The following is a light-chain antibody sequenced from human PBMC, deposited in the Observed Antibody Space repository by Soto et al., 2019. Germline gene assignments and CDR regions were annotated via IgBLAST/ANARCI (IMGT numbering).Light chain of an antibody. Sequence: EIVMTQSPATLSVSPGERATLSCRASQSVSSNLAWYQQKXGQAPRLLIYGASTRATGIPARFSGSGSGTEFTLTISSLQSEDFAVYYCQQYNNWPLFGPGTKVDIK. CDR2: GAS. CDR1: QSVSSN. CDR3: QQYNNWPL. V-gene: IGKV3-15*01. J-gene: IGKJ3*01.